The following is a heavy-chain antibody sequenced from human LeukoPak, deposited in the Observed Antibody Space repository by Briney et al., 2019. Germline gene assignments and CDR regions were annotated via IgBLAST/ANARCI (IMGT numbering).Heavy chain of an antibody. Sequence: SETLSLTCTVSGGSISDYYWSWIRQPAGKGLEWIGRIYASGSADYNPSLKSRVTMSVDTSKNQFSLKVSSVTAANTAIYYCARGIAAAPTRPFDYWGQGTLVTVSS. V-gene: IGHV4-4*07. J-gene: IGHJ4*02. CDR3: ARGIAAAPTRPFDY. CDR2: IYASGSA. CDR1: GGSISDYY. D-gene: IGHD6-13*01.